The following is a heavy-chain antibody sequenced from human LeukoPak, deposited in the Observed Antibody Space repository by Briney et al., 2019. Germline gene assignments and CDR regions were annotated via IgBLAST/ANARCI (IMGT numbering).Heavy chain of an antibody. Sequence: PGRSLRLSCAASGFTFSSYAMHWVRQAPGKGLEWVAVISYDGSNKYYADSVKGRFTISRDNSKNSLYLQMNSLRTEDTALYYCAKDTEFYGDYVYFDYWGQGTLVTVSS. D-gene: IGHD4-17*01. J-gene: IGHJ4*02. CDR3: AKDTEFYGDYVYFDY. CDR1: GFTFSSYA. CDR2: ISYDGSNK. V-gene: IGHV3-30-3*01.